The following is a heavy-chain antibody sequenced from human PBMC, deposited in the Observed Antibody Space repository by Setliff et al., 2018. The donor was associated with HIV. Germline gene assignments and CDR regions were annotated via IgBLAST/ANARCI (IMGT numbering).Heavy chain of an antibody. CDR2: IDYSGNT. D-gene: IGHD3-16*01. V-gene: IGHV4-39*07. CDR3: ASGGVDFVWGSYSPVPI. Sequence: SETLSLTCTVSGGSIGSTDYYWGWIRQPPGKGLEWIGTIDYSGNTYYNPSLKSRVTISVDTSKNQFSLELSSVTAADTAVYYCASGGVDFVWGSYSPVPIWGQGTMVTVSS. CDR1: GGSIGSTDYY. J-gene: IGHJ3*02.